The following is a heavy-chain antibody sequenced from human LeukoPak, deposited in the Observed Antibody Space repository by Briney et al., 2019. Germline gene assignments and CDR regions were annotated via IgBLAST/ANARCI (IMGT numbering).Heavy chain of an antibody. V-gene: IGHV1-69*04. J-gene: IGHJ4*02. Sequence: ASVKVSCKASGGTFSSYAISWVRQAPGQGLEWMGRIIPILGIANYAQKFQGRVTITADKSTSTAYMELSSLRSEDTAVYYCASARLPDYYDSSGYYLYWGQGTLVTVSS. CDR1: GGTFSSYA. D-gene: IGHD3-22*01. CDR3: ASARLPDYYDSSGYYLY. CDR2: IIPILGIA.